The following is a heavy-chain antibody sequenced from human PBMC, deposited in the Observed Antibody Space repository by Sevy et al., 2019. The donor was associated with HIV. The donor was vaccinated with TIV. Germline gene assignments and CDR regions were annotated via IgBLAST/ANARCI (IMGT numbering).Heavy chain of an antibody. J-gene: IGHJ4*02. V-gene: IGHV3-23*01. CDR1: GFTFTNYG. D-gene: IGHD6-19*01. CDR3: AKEWTLLSDWYGEFDY. Sequence: GGSLRLSCAASGFTFTNYGMHWVRQAPGRGLEWVSGISNSGANTYYADSVRGRLTGSRDNSKNTVYLQLNSLRAEDTAIYYCAKEWTLLSDWYGEFDYWGQGTLVTVSS. CDR2: ISNSGANT.